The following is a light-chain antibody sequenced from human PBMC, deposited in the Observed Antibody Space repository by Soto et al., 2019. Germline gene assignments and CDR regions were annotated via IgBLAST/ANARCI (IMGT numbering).Light chain of an antibody. CDR3: RAYAGLKNVL. CDR1: SSDVGGYKY. J-gene: IGLJ2*01. CDR2: EVN. V-gene: IGLV2-8*01. Sequence: QPALTQPPSASGSPGQSVTISCTGTSSDVGGYKYVSWYQQKSGKSPKLIIYEVNERPSRVPDRFSGSKSDNTASLTVSGLQAEDEAEYYCRAYAGLKNVLFGGGTKLTVL.